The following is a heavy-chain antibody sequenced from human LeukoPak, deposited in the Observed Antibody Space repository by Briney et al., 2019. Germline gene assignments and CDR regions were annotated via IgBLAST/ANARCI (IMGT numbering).Heavy chain of an antibody. CDR1: GFTFSSYW. CDR2: IKQDGSEK. Sequence: GGSLRLSCAASGFTFSSYWMSWVRPAPGKGLEWVANIKQDGSEKYYVDSVKGRFTISRDNAKNSLYLQMNSLRAEDTAVYYCARLSLVVGAPDGMDVWGQGTTVTVSS. D-gene: IGHD1-26*01. V-gene: IGHV3-7*01. J-gene: IGHJ6*02. CDR3: ARLSLVVGAPDGMDV.